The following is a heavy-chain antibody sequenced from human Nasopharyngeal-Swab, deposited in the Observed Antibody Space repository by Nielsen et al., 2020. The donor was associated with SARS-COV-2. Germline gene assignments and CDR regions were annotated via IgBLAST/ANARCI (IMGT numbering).Heavy chain of an antibody. V-gene: IGHV3-30-3*01. D-gene: IGHD6-19*01. CDR2: VSDDGANK. CDR3: ARASPSSSGWAIGEYIDN. Sequence: GGSLRLSCAASGFILSSHGMHWVRQAPGKGLEWVAGVSDDGANKFYADSVKGRFSISRDTSKNMLYLQMNKPRADDTAVYYCARASPSSSGWAIGEYIDNWGQGTLVTVSS. J-gene: IGHJ4*02. CDR1: GFILSSHG.